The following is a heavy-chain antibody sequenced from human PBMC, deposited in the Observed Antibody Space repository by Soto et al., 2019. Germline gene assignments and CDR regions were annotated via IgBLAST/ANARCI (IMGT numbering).Heavy chain of an antibody. Sequence: QVQLVESGGGVVQPGRSLRLSCAASGFTFSSYGMHWVRQAPGKGLEWVAVISYDGSNKYYADSVKGRFTISRDNSKNTLYLQVNSLRAEDTAVYYCAKYGGYCSGGSCYNYYYGMDVWGQGTTVTVSS. V-gene: IGHV3-30*18. D-gene: IGHD2-15*01. CDR3: AKYGGYCSGGSCYNYYYGMDV. CDR1: GFTFSSYG. CDR2: ISYDGSNK. J-gene: IGHJ6*02.